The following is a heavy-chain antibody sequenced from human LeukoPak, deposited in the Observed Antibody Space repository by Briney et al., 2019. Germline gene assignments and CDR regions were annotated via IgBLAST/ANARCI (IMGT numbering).Heavy chain of an antibody. Sequence: ASVKVSCKASGYTFTGYYMHWVRQAPGQGFEWMGWINPNSGGTNYAQKFQGWVTMTRDMSISTAYMELSRLRSDDTAVYYCARLRMGYGDYGWFDPWGQGTLVTVSS. D-gene: IGHD4-17*01. CDR2: INPNSGGT. CDR1: GYTFTGYY. CDR3: ARLRMGYGDYGWFDP. J-gene: IGHJ5*02. V-gene: IGHV1-2*04.